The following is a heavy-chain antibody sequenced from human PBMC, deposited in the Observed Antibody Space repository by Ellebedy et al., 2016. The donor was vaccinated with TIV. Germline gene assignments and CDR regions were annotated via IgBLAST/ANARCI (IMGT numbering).Heavy chain of an antibody. CDR2: IIPIFGTA. CDR3: AREPRVLHPSSSPPH. Sequence: AASVKVSCKASGGTFSSYAISWVRQAPGQGLEWMGGIIPIFGTANYAQKFQGRVTVTADESTSTAYMELSSLRSEDTAVYYCAREPRVLHPSSSPPHWGQGTLVTVSS. D-gene: IGHD6-13*01. J-gene: IGHJ4*02. CDR1: GGTFSSYA. V-gene: IGHV1-69*13.